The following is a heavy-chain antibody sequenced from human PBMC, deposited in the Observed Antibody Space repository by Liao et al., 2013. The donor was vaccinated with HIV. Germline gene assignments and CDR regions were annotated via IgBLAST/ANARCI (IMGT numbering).Heavy chain of an antibody. CDR1: GGSISSSYYY. D-gene: IGHD4-17*01. CDR2: INHSRST. Sequence: QLQLQESGPGLVKPSETLSLTCTVSGGSISSSYYYWSWIRQPPGKGLEWIGEINHSRSTNYNLSLKSRVTISIDTSKNHFSLKLSSVTAADTAVYYCANLATPVTRLVGTADYWGQGTLVTVSS. V-gene: IGHV4-39*02. CDR3: ANLATPVTRLVGTADY. J-gene: IGHJ4*02.